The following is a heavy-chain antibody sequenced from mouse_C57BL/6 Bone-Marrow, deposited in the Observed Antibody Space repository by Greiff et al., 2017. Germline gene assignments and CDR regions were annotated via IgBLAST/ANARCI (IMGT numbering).Heavy chain of an antibody. D-gene: IGHD2-5*01. CDR2: IHPNSGST. V-gene: IGHV1-64*01. CDR1: GYTFTSYW. CDR3: ARGGYSNYVWFAY. J-gene: IGHJ3*01. Sequence: QVQLQQPGAELVKPGASVTLSCKASGYTFTSYWMHWVKQRPGQGLEWIGMIHPNSGSTNYNEKFKSKATLTVDKSSSTAYMQLSSLTSEDSAVYYCARGGYSNYVWFAYWGQGTLVTVSA.